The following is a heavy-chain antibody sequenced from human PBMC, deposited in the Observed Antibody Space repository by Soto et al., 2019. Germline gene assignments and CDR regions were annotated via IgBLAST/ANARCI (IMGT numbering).Heavy chain of an antibody. CDR1: GGSFSGYY. CDR3: ARVRGMYYYGSGSYYNNYYYYGMDV. CDR2: INHSGST. J-gene: IGHJ6*02. V-gene: IGHV4-34*01. D-gene: IGHD3-10*01. Sequence: QVQLQQWGAGLLKPSETLSLTCAVYGGSFSGYYWSWIRQPPGKGLEWIGEINHSGSTNYNPYLKSRVTISVDTSKNQFSLKLSSVPAADTAVYYCARVRGMYYYGSGSYYNNYYYYGMDVWGQGTTVTVSS.